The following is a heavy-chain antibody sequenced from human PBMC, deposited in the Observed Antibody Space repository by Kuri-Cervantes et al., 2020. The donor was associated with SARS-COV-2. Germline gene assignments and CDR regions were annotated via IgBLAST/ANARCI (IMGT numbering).Heavy chain of an antibody. CDR3: AKGEQQLAINYYGKDV. J-gene: IGHJ6*02. V-gene: IGHV3-48*03. CDR2: ISSSGSTI. CDR1: GFTFGDYA. D-gene: IGHD6-13*01. Sequence: GGSLRLSWTASGFTFGDYAMSWVRQAPGKGLEWVSYISSSGSTIYYADSVKGRFTISRDNSKNTLYLQMNSLRAEDTAVYYCAKGEQQLAINYYGKDVWDQATTATVSS.